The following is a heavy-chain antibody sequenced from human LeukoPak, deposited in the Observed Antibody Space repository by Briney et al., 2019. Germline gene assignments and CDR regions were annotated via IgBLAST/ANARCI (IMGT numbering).Heavy chain of an antibody. CDR3: AHKSRPPGLAEAGRFQH. D-gene: IGHD6-13*01. CDR2: LYLGDDR. V-gene: IGHV2-5*02. J-gene: IGHJ1*01. CDR1: GFSLSPSGVA. Sequence: SGPTLVKPTQPLTLSCSFSGFSLSPSGVAVGWIRQPREKALEWLALLYLGDDRRYTPSLKRRLTHTKNTSKNQVLLTMTHMDAADTATYYCAHKSRPPGLAEAGRFQHWGQGTMVTVSS.